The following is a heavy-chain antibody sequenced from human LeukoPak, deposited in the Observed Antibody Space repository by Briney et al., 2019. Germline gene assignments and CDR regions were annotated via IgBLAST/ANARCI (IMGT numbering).Heavy chain of an antibody. Sequence: PSETLSLTCAVYGGSFSGYYWSWIRQPPGKGLEWIGEINHSGSTNYNPSLKSRVTISVDTSKNQFSLKLSSVTAADTAVYYCARGGGVEPAATDIAAAGRGYWGQETLVTVPS. V-gene: IGHV4-34*01. CDR2: INHSGST. CDR1: GGSFSGYY. CDR3: ARGGGVEPAATDIAAAGRGY. J-gene: IGHJ4*02. D-gene: IGHD2-2*01.